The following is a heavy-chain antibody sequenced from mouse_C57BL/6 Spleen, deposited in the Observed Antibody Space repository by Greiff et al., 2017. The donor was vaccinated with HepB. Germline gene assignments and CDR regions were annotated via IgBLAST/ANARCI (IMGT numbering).Heavy chain of an antibody. Sequence: VMLVESGPGLVAPSQSLSITCTVSGFSLTSYAISWVRQPPGKGLEWLGVIWTGGGTNYNSALKSRLSISKDNSKSQVFLKMNSLQTDDTARYYCARNFGTTVVGAMDYWGQGTSVTVSS. V-gene: IGHV2-9-1*01. CDR1: GFSLTSYA. J-gene: IGHJ4*01. CDR3: ARNFGTTVVGAMDY. CDR2: IWTGGGT. D-gene: IGHD1-1*01.